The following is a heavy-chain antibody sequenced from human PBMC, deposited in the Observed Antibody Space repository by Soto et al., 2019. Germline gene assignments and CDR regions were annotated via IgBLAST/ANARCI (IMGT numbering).Heavy chain of an antibody. V-gene: IGHV3-66*01. Sequence: GGSLRLSCAASGFSVSNNYMSWVRQAPGKGLEWVSIIYSGDTTYYADSVKGRFTISRDNSKNTLILQMNILRAEDTAVYYCARGVTLRLFDYWGRGTLVTVSS. CDR2: IYSGDTT. CDR3: ARGVTLRLFDY. CDR1: GFSVSNNY. J-gene: IGHJ4*01. D-gene: IGHD2-21*02.